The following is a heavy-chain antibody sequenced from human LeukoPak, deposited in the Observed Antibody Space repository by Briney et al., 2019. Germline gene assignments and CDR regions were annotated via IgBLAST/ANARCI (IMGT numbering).Heavy chain of an antibody. D-gene: IGHD3-16*01. J-gene: IGHJ4*02. CDR3: ARSRMGGFDY. CDR2: IRYDGSNK. CDR1: GFTFSSYG. V-gene: IGHV3-30*02. Sequence: GGSLRLSWAASGFTFSSYGMHWVRQAAGKGLEWVAFIRYDGSNKYYADSVKGPFTISRDNSKNTLYLQMNRLRTEDTAVYYCARSRMGGFDYWGQGTLVTVSS.